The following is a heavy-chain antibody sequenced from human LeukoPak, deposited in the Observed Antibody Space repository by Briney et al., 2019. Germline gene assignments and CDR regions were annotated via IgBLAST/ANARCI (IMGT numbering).Heavy chain of an antibody. J-gene: IGHJ6*02. V-gene: IGHV3-21*01. CDR3: ARGGSGYDSFYYYGMDV. Sequence: GGSLRLSCAASGSTFSTYNMNWVRQAPGKGLEWVSSISSSARYKYYADSVKGRFTISRDNAKNSLFLQMNSLRAEDTAIYYCARGGSGYDSFYYYGMDVWGQGTTVTVSS. CDR2: ISSSARYK. D-gene: IGHD5-12*01. CDR1: GSTFSTYN.